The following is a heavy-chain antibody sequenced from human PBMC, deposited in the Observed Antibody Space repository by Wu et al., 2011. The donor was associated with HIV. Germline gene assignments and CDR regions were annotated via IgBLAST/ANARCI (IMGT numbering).Heavy chain of an antibody. CDR2: ISVYNGNT. CDR3: ARDGYCISTRCYDGTLDY. CDR1: GYTFTDYY. D-gene: IGHD2-2*03. J-gene: IGHJ4*02. V-gene: IGHV1-18*01. Sequence: QVQLVQSGAEVKKPGASVKVSCKASGYTFTDYYMHWVRQAPGQGLEWMGWISVYNGNTKYAQKLQGRVTMTIDRSTSTAYMELRSLRPDETAVYYCARDGYCISTRCYDGTLDYWGQGTLITVSS.